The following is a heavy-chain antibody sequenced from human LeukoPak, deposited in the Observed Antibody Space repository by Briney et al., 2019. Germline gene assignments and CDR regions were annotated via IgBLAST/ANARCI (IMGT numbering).Heavy chain of an antibody. CDR1: GVSFSGYY. J-gene: IGHJ4*02. Sequence: SETLSLTCAVYGVSFSGYYWSWIRQPPGKGLEWIGEINHSGSTNYNPSLKSRVTISVDTSKNQFSLKLSSVTAADTAVYYCARGQQLVRSDYWGQGTLVTVSS. CDR3: ARGQQLVRSDY. D-gene: IGHD6-13*01. V-gene: IGHV4-34*01. CDR2: INHSGST.